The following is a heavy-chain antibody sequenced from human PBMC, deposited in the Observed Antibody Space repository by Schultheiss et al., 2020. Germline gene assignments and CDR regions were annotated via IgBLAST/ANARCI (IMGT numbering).Heavy chain of an antibody. Sequence: SETLSLTCTVSGGSISGSSYYWGWIRQPPGKGLEWLGSIYYSGSTYYNPSLKSRVTISVDTSKNQFSLKLKIVTAADTAVYFCARRGGITMSRVFDYWSQGTLVTVSS. J-gene: IGHJ4*02. CDR1: GGSISGSSYY. D-gene: IGHD3-10*01. CDR3: ARRGGITMSRVFDY. CDR2: IYYSGST. V-gene: IGHV4-39*01.